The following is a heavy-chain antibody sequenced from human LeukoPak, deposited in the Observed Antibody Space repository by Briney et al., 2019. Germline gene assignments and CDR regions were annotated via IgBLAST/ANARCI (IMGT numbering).Heavy chain of an antibody. CDR2: IIPIFGTA. Sequence: SVKVSCKASGGTFTSYAISWVRQAPGQGLEWMGWIIPIFGTANYAQKFQGRVTITTDESTSTAYMELSSLRSEDTAVYYCARDRGRDLSSGWYQGYFDYWGQGTLVTVSS. CDR1: GGTFTSYA. CDR3: ARDRGRDLSSGWYQGYFDY. D-gene: IGHD6-13*01. V-gene: IGHV1-69*05. J-gene: IGHJ4*02.